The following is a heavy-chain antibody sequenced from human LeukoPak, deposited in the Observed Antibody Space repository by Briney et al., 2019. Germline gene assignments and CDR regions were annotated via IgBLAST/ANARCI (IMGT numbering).Heavy chain of an antibody. CDR1: GYTFTSHG. CDR3: ARASSSYSTTWYGVY. V-gene: IGHV1-18*01. Sequence: ASVKVSCKASGYTFTSHGFTWVRQAPGQGLEWMGWVSAYNGNTNYAQNLQGRVTMTTDTSTSTAYMELRSLRSDDTAVYYCARASSSYSTTWYGVYWGQGTLVTVSS. CDR2: VSAYNGNT. J-gene: IGHJ4*02. D-gene: IGHD6-13*01.